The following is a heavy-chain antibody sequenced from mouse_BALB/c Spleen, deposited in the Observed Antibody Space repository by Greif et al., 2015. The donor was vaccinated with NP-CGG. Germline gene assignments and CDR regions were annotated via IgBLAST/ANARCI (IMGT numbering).Heavy chain of an antibody. Sequence: EVKLVESGGGLVQPGGSLKLSCATSGFTFSDYYMYWVRQTPEKRLEWVAYISNGGGSTYYPDTVKGRFTISRDNAKNTLYLQMSRLKSEDTAMYYCARLGRGYFDYWGQGTTLTVSS. J-gene: IGHJ2*01. CDR3: ARLGRGYFDY. V-gene: IGHV5-12*02. CDR1: GFTFSDYY. CDR2: ISNGGGST.